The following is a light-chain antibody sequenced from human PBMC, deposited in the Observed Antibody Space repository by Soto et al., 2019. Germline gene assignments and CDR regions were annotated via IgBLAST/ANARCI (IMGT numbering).Light chain of an antibody. CDR1: HDIGHS. CDR3: QKYDSAPLT. J-gene: IGKJ4*01. Sequence: DIQMTQSPSSLSASVGDRVTITCRTSHDIGHSLAWYQQKPGKPIKLLVYGASTLQSGVPSRFSGSGSGTDFTLTISSLQPEDVGSYYCQKYDSAPLTFGGGTKVEAK. CDR2: GAS. V-gene: IGKV1-27*01.